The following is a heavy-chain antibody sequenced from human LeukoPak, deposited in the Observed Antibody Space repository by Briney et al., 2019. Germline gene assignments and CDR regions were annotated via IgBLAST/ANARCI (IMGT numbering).Heavy chain of an antibody. V-gene: IGHV3-11*01. CDR2: ISSSGSTI. J-gene: IGHJ4*02. Sequence: GGSLRLSCAASGFTFSDYYMSWIRRAPGKGLEWVSYISSSGSTIYYADSVKGRFTISRDNAKNSLYLQMNSLRAEDTAVYYCARVYQWLGMAYFDYWGQGTLVTVSS. D-gene: IGHD6-19*01. CDR3: ARVYQWLGMAYFDY. CDR1: GFTFSDYY.